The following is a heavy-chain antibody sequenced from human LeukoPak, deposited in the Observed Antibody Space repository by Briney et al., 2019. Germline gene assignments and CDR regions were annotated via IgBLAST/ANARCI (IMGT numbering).Heavy chain of an antibody. CDR3: AADTIDSLGAAGD. Sequence: WASVKVSCKASGFTFTSSAMQWVRQARGQRLEWIGWIVVGSGNTNYAQKFQERVTITRDMSTSTAYMELSSLRSEDTAVYYCAADTIDSLGAAGDWGQGTLVTVSS. J-gene: IGHJ4*02. D-gene: IGHD6-13*01. CDR1: GFTFTSSA. V-gene: IGHV1-58*02. CDR2: IVVGSGNT.